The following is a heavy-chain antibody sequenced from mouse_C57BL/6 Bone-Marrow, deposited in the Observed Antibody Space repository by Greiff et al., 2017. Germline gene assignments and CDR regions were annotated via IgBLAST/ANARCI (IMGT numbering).Heavy chain of an antibody. CDR3: ARHERYYDYEGYFDY. D-gene: IGHD2-4*01. CDR2: FYPGSGSI. CDR1: GYIFTEYT. V-gene: IGHV1-62-2*01. J-gene: IGHJ2*01. Sequence: VQLQQSGAELVKPGASVKLSCKASGYIFTEYTIHWVKQRSGQGLEWIGWFYPGSGSIKYNERFKDKATLTADKSSNTVYMDLSRLTSEDFAVYFCARHERYYDYEGYFDYWGQGTTLTVSS.